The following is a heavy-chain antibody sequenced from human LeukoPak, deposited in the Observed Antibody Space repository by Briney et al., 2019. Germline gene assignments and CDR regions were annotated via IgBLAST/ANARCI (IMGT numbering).Heavy chain of an antibody. CDR2: INHSGST. D-gene: IGHD2-15*01. V-gene: IGHV4-34*01. Sequence: SETLSLTCAVYGGSFSGYYWSWIRQPPGKGLEWIGEINHSGSTNSNPSLKSRVTISVDTSKNQFSLKLSSVAAADTAVYYCARRLLGYCSGGSCYSGYFQHWGQGTLVTVSS. J-gene: IGHJ1*01. CDR1: GGSFSGYY. CDR3: ARRLLGYCSGGSCYSGYFQH.